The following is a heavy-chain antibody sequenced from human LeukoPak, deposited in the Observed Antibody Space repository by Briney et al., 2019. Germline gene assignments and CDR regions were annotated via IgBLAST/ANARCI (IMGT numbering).Heavy chain of an antibody. CDR1: GYTFTSYA. V-gene: IGHV1-8*01. CDR3: ARVALEWGSGYYGSLLVYYMGV. CDR2: TNPNSGNT. D-gene: IGHD3-22*01. J-gene: IGHJ6*03. Sequence: ASVKVSCTASGYTFTSYATNWVRQATGQGLEWMGWTNPNSGNTGYAQKFQGRVTMTRNTSISTAYMELSSLRSEDTAVYYSARVALEWGSGYYGSLLVYYMGVWGKGTTGTVSS.